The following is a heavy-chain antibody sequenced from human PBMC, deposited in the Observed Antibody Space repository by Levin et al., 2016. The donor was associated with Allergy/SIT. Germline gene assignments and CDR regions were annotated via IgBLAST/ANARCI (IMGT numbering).Heavy chain of an antibody. V-gene: IGHV1-69*13. CDR2: IIPIVGTP. J-gene: IGHJ1*01. CDR3: AGAGGSYREYFQH. D-gene: IGHD1-26*01. Sequence: SVKVSCKASGGTLSSYDMSWVRQAPGQGLEWMGGIIPIVGTPNYAQKFQGRLTITADESTSTAFMELSRLTSEDTAVYYCAGAGGSYREYFQHWGQGSLVTVSS. CDR1: GGTLSSYD.